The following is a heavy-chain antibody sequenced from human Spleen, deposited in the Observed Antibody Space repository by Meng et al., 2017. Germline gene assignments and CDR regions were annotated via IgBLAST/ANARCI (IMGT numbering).Heavy chain of an antibody. Sequence: GQLQWLCADLLKSSEALPRPCVVCGGSISSNNWWSWVRKPPGKGLEWIGEIYHSGSTNYNPSLKSRVTMSVDKSKNQFSLKLSSVTAADTAVYYCASQVFSGLNWFGPWGQGTLVTVSS. J-gene: IGHJ5*02. D-gene: IGHD3-10*01. CDR1: GGSISSNNW. V-gene: IGHV4-4*02. CDR2: IYHSGST. CDR3: ASQVFSGLNWFGP.